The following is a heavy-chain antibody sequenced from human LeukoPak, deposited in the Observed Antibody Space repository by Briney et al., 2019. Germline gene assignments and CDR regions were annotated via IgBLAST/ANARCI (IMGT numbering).Heavy chain of an antibody. CDR2: INPNSGGA. V-gene: IGHV1-2*05. Sequence: ASVKVSSEASGYTFTAYYMHWVRQAPGHRLEWMGRINPNSGGAKYAQKFQGRVTMTRDTSISTPYMEPSRLRSDDTGVYYCARWDGGSDAFDIWGQGTMVTVSS. CDR3: ARWDGGSDAFDI. J-gene: IGHJ3*02. D-gene: IGHD3-16*01. CDR1: GYTFTAYY.